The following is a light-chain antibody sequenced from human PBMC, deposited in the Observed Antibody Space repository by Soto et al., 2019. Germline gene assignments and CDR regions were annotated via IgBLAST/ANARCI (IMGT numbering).Light chain of an antibody. CDR1: QSLNIW. V-gene: IGKV1-5*03. CDR2: KAS. J-gene: IGKJ2*01. Sequence: DIEMTQSPSTLSASVGDRVTITCRATQSLNIWLAWYQQKPGKAPKLLISKASSLESGVPSRFSGSGSGTEFSLTISSLQPDDFATYYYQQYKAYPYTFGQGTKLEMK. CDR3: QQYKAYPYT.